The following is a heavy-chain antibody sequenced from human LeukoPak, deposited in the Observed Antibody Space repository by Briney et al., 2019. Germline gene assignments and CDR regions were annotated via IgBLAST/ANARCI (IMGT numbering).Heavy chain of an antibody. D-gene: IGHD2-15*01. CDR1: GGSISSSSYY. V-gene: IGHV4-39*07. Sequence: PSETLSLTCTVSGGSISSSSYYWGWIRQPPGKGLEWIGSIYYSGSTYYNPSLKSRFTISVDTSKNQFSLQLSSVTAADTAVYYCAAVVAALGNYDAFDIWGQGTMVTVSS. CDR2: IYYSGST. J-gene: IGHJ3*02. CDR3: AAVVAALGNYDAFDI.